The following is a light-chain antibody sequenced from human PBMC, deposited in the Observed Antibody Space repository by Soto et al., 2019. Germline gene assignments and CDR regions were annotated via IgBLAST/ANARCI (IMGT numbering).Light chain of an antibody. CDR3: QQSYTPPPT. J-gene: IGKJ1*01. V-gene: IGKV1-39*01. CDR2: GAS. Sequence: DIQVTQSPSSLSASLGDRVTITCRTSQNIASFLNWFQHKPGRAPKLLISGASRLQTGVPSRFSGSGSGTSVTLTITSLQPEDFAAYYCQQSYTPPPTFGQGTRVQIK. CDR1: QNIASF.